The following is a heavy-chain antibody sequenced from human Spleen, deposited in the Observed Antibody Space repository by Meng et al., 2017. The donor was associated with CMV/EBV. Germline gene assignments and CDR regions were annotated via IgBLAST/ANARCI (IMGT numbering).Heavy chain of an antibody. CDR2: IVVGSGNT. Sequence: SVKVSCKASGFTFTSSAVQWVRQARGQRLEWIGWIVVGSGNTNYAQKFQERVTITRDMSTSTAYMELSSLRSEDTAVYYCARGEGGSILLAGNYPPKYWGQGTLVTVSS. CDR3: ARGEGGSILLAGNYPPKY. D-gene: IGHD6-19*01. V-gene: IGHV1-58*01. J-gene: IGHJ4*02. CDR1: GFTFTSSA.